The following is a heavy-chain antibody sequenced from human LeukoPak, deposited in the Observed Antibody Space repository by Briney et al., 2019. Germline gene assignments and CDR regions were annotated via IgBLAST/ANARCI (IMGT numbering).Heavy chain of an antibody. V-gene: IGHV4-59*01. CDR2: IYYSGST. D-gene: IGHD3-10*01. J-gene: IGHJ4*02. CDR3: ARWDPYYYGSGRIDY. Sequence: SETLSLTCTVSGGSISDYYWTWIRQPPGKGLEWVGYIYYSGSTNYNPSLKSRVTISVDTSKNQFSLKLSSVTAADTAVYYCARWDPYYYGSGRIDYWGQGTLVTVSS. CDR1: GGSISDYY.